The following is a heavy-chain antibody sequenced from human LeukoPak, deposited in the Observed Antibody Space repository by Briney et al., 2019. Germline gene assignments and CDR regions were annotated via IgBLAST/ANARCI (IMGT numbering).Heavy chain of an antibody. V-gene: IGHV3-64D*06. Sequence: GRSLRLSCSASGLTFSSYAMHWVRQAPGKGLEYVSAISSNGGSTYYADSVKGRFTISRDNSKNTLYLQMSSLRAEDTAVYYCVKGQWGYCSGGSCYWFDPWGQGTLVTVSS. J-gene: IGHJ5*02. CDR1: GLTFSSYA. CDR3: VKGQWGYCSGGSCYWFDP. D-gene: IGHD2-15*01. CDR2: ISSNGGST.